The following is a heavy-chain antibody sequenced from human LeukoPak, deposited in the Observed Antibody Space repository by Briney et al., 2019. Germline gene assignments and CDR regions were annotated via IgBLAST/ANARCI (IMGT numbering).Heavy chain of an antibody. CDR3: ARKSASGNYPLDY. D-gene: IGHD3-10*01. J-gene: IGHJ4*02. V-gene: IGHV3-23*01. Sequence: GGSLRPSCAASGFTFSSYEMNWVRQAPGKGLKWVSVISADGAATFYADSVKGRFTISRDNGRNTVFLQMSSLRAEDTALYYCARKSASGNYPLDYWGQGTLVTVSS. CDR1: GFTFSSYE. CDR2: ISADGAAT.